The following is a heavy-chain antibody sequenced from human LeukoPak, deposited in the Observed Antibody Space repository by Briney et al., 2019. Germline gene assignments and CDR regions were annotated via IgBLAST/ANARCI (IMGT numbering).Heavy chain of an antibody. Sequence: PSETLSLTCAVSGGSISSSNWWSWVRQPPGKGLEWIGEIYHSGSTNYNPSLKCRVTISVDKSKNQFSLKLSSVTAADTAVYYCARVEQQLQVYDYWGQGTLVTVSS. D-gene: IGHD6-13*01. CDR2: IYHSGST. J-gene: IGHJ4*02. V-gene: IGHV4-4*02. CDR3: ARVEQQLQVYDY. CDR1: GGSISSSNW.